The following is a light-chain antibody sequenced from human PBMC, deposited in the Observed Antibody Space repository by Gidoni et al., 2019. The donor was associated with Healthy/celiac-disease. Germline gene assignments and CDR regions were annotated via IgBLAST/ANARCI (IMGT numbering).Light chain of an antibody. V-gene: IGLV2-18*01. CDR3: SLYTSSSTWV. Sequence: QSAPTQPPPGSGGPGQAVTISCTGTSSDVGSYNRVSWYPQPPGTAPKLMIYEVSNRPSGVPDRFSGSKSGNTASLTISGLQAEDEADYYCSLYTSSSTWVFGGGTKLTVL. J-gene: IGLJ3*02. CDR2: EVS. CDR1: SSDVGSYNR.